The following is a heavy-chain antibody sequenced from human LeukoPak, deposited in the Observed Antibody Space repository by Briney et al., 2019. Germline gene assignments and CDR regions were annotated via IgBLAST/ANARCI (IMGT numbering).Heavy chain of an antibody. J-gene: IGHJ4*02. CDR1: GYTFTSYY. D-gene: IGHD6-13*01. V-gene: IGHV1-46*01. CDR3: ARVPSDSSSWYVEDY. Sequence: ASVKVSCKASGYTFTSYYMHWVRQAPGQGLEWMGIINPSGGSTSYAQKFQGRVTMTRDTSTSTVYTELSSLRSEDTAVYYCARVPSDSSSWYVEDYWGQGTLVTVSS. CDR2: INPSGGST.